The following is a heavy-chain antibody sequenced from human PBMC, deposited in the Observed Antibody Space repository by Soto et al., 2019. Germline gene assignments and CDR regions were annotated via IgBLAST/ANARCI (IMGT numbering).Heavy chain of an antibody. V-gene: IGHV4-34*01. CDR1: GGSFSGYY. D-gene: IGHD6-19*01. Sequence: SETLSLTCAVYGGSFSGYYWSWIRQPPGKGLEWIGEINHSGSTNYNPSLKSRVTISVDTSKNQFSLKLSSVTAADTAVYYCARVSVAGTPYAFDIWGQGTMVTVSS. CDR3: ARVSVAGTPYAFDI. J-gene: IGHJ3*02. CDR2: INHSGST.